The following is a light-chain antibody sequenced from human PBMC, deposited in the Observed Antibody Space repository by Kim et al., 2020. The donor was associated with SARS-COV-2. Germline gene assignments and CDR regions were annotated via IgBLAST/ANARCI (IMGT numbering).Light chain of an antibody. Sequence: EIVLTQSPGTLSLSPGERATLSCRASQSVSSSYLAWYRQKPGQAPRLLIYGASSRATGIPDRFSGSGSGTDFTLTISRLEPEDFAVYYCQQYDSSPYTFGRGTKLEI. CDR3: QQYDSSPYT. J-gene: IGKJ2*01. CDR2: GAS. V-gene: IGKV3-20*01. CDR1: QSVSSSY.